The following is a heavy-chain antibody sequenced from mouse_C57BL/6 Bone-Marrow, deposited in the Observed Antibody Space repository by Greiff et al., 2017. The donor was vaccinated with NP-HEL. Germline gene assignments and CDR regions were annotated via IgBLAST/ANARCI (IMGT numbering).Heavy chain of an antibody. CDR2: ISSGGSYT. Sequence: EVKVVESGGDLVKPGGSLTLSCAASGFTFSSYGMSWVRQTPDKRLEWVATISSGGSYTYYPDSVKGRFTISRDNAKNTLYLQMSSLKAEDTAMYYCARRDYWYCDVWGTGTTVTVSS. CDR1: GFTFSSYG. CDR3: ARRDYWYCDV. V-gene: IGHV5-6*02. J-gene: IGHJ1*03.